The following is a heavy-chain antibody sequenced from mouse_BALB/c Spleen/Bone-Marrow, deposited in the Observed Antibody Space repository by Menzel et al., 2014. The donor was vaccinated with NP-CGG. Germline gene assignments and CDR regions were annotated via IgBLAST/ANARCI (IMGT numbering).Heavy chain of an antibody. Sequence: QVQLKQSGAELMKPGASVKISCKATGYTFSSYWIEWVKQRPGHGLEWIGEILPGSGGTNYNEKFKGKATFTADTSSNTAYMQLSSLTSEDSAVYYCARRGISWFAYWCQGTLVTVSA. J-gene: IGHJ3*01. CDR3: ARRGISWFAY. CDR1: GYTFSSYW. V-gene: IGHV1-9*01. CDR2: ILPGSGGT.